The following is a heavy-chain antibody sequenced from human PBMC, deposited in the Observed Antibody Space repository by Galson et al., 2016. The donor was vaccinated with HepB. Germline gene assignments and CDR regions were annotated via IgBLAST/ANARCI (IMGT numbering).Heavy chain of an antibody. CDR3: LRDDDFGGSSGSGGS. CDR1: GYSFSSYG. D-gene: IGHD3-10*01. Sequence: SVKVSCKASGYSFSSYGISWVRQAPGQGLVWLGWISTFNGYTKYAQKLQGRVTMTTDTSTSTAYMELRSLRSDDTAIYYCLRDDDFGGSSGSGGSWGQGTLVTVS. V-gene: IGHV1-18*01. J-gene: IGHJ5*02. CDR2: ISTFNGYT.